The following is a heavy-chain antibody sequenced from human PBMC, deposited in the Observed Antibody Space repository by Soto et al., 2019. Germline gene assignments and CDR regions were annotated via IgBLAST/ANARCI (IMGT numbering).Heavy chain of an antibody. J-gene: IGHJ5*02. CDR1: GYSFYNSG. CDR2: ISVYSGYA. D-gene: IGHD1-1*01. V-gene: IGHV1-18*01. Sequence: QVQLVQSGPELKKPGASVKVSCKTSGYSFYNSGISWVRQAPGQGLEWMGWISVYSGYAHYAQKFPGRVIMTADTFTSTSYMELRGLRSDDTAMYYCSKTGTTWFAAWGQGTLVTVSS. CDR3: SKTGTTWFAA.